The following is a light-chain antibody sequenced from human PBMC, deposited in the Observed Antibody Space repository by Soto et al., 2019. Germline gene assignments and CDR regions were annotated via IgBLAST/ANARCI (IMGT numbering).Light chain of an antibody. CDR3: HQSSTTPGT. V-gene: IGKV1-39*01. J-gene: IGKJ1*01. Sequence: DIQLTQSPSSLSANVGDSVTITCRASQTVSKYVSWFQQKPGKPPKLLIYAASSLHNGVPSRFSGSGSGTYFALTIDSVQPEDFATYYCHQSSTTPGTFGQGTKVEVK. CDR2: AAS. CDR1: QTVSKY.